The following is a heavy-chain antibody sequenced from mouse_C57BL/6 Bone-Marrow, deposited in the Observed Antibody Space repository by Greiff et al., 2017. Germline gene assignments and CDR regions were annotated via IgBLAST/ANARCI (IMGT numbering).Heavy chain of an antibody. CDR1: GYTFTSYW. V-gene: IGHV1-59*01. CDR2: IDPADSYT. J-gene: IGHJ3*01. CDR3: ARDDYSWPFAY. Sequence: QVQLQQPGAELVRPGTSVKLSCKASGYTFTSYWMPWVKQRPGQGLEWIGVIDPADSYTNYNQKFKGKATVTVDTSSSTAYMQLSSLTSEDSAVYYCARDDYSWPFAYWGKGTLVTVSA. D-gene: IGHD2-4*01.